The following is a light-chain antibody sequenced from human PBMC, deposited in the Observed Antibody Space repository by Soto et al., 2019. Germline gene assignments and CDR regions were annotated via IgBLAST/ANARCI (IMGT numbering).Light chain of an antibody. CDR1: QSVSSSY. Sequence: EIVLTQSPGTLSLSPGERATLSCRASQSVSSSYLAWYQQKPGQAPRLLIYGASSRATGIPDRFSGSGSGTDFTLTISRLEPEDFAVYYCQQYGSSLVTFGGGTKWISN. J-gene: IGKJ4*01. CDR2: GAS. V-gene: IGKV3-20*01. CDR3: QQYGSSLVT.